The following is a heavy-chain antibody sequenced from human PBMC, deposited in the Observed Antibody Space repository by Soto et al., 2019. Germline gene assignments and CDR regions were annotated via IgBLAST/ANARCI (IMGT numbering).Heavy chain of an antibody. CDR3: AKAGGGHYGSGPIDY. D-gene: IGHD3-10*01. CDR2: FSGSGGST. Sequence: EVQLLESGGGLVQPGGSLRLSCAASGFTFSSNAMSWVRQAPGKGLEWVSFSGSGGSTYYADSVKGRFTISRDNSKNTLDLQMNSLRAEDTAVYYCAKAGGGHYGSGPIDYWGQGTLVTVSS. CDR1: GFTFSSNA. V-gene: IGHV3-23*01. J-gene: IGHJ4*02.